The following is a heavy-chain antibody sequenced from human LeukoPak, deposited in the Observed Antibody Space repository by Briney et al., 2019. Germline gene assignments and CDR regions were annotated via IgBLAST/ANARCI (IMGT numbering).Heavy chain of an antibody. CDR2: IYYSGST. CDR3: ARDRRASSSGWFHDAFDI. CDR1: GGSISSYY. Sequence: MPSETLSLTCTASGGSISSYYWSWIRQPPGKGLEWIGYIYYSGSTNYNPSLKSRVTISVDTSKNQFSLKLSSVTAADTAVYCCARDRRASSSGWFHDAFDIWGQGTMVTVSS. V-gene: IGHV4-59*01. J-gene: IGHJ3*02. D-gene: IGHD6-19*01.